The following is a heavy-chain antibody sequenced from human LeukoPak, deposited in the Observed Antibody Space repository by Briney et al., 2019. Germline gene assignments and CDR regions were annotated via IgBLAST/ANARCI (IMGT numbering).Heavy chain of an antibody. CDR1: GYTISSSYY. D-gene: IGHD1-26*01. V-gene: IGHV4-61*01. CDR3: ARAIVGATSGAFDI. J-gene: IGHJ3*02. CDR2: IYYSGST. Sequence: PSETLSLTCTVSGYTISSSYYWSWIRQPPGKGLEWIGYIYYSGSTNYNPSLKSRVTISVGTSKNQFSLKLSSVTAADTAVYYCARAIVGATSGAFDIWGQGTMVTVSS.